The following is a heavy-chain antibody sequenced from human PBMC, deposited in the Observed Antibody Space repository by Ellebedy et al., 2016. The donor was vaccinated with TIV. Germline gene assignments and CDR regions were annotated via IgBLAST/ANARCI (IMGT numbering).Heavy chain of an antibody. V-gene: IGHV4-31*03. D-gene: IGHD7-27*01. CDR3: ARGILGGGYFDY. CDR2: IYESGAT. J-gene: IGHJ4*02. Sequence: MPSETLSLTCTVSGASISSGGYYWSWIRQHPGKGLEWIGHIYESGATYYNPSLKSRVTMSVDPSKNQFSLNLSSVTAADTAVFYCARGILGGGYFDYWGQGTLVTVSS. CDR1: GASISSGGYY.